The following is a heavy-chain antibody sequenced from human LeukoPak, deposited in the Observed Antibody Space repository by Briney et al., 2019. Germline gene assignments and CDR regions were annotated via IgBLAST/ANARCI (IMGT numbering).Heavy chain of an antibody. V-gene: IGHV3-7*04. CDR3: ARDVRPDY. CDR2: IKQDGTEK. J-gene: IGHJ4*02. Sequence: GGSLRLSGAASGFTFSSYWMSWVRQAPGEGLEWVANIKQDGTEKYYMDSVKRRFSISRDNAKNSLYLQMNALRAEDTAVYYCARDVRPDYWGQGTLVTVSS. CDR1: GFTFSSYW. D-gene: IGHD6-6*01.